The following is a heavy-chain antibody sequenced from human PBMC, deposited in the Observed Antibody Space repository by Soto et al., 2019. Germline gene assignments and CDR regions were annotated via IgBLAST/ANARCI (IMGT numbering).Heavy chain of an antibody. J-gene: IGHJ4*02. D-gene: IGHD6-19*01. CDR2: ISGGGRPI. Sequence: EVQLVESGGGSVQPGGSLRLSCAASGFTFSTFSMNWVRQAPGRGLEWISYISGGGRPISYADSVKGRFTISRDNAKNSLYLQMDSLTDKDTAVYYCARDLGWAFDSWGQGTLVTASS. CDR1: GFTFSTFS. V-gene: IGHV3-48*02. CDR3: ARDLGWAFDS.